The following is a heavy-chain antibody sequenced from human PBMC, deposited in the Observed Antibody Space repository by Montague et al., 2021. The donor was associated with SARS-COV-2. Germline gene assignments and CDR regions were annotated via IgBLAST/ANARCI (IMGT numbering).Heavy chain of an antibody. D-gene: IGHD3-22*01. Sequence: SETLSLTCAVYGWTFSVSFLTWIRQPPGNALEWIGVVNHRGTSYYNPSLKSRDSVSVDTTKNQFSLYRCSVTAADTAVYYCARGRQHFNMIVVVMTAGEYYFGYWGKRSLVTVA. CDR1: GWTFSVSF. J-gene: IGHJ4*02. CDR2: VNHRGTS. CDR3: ARGRQHFNMIVVVMTAGEYYFGY. V-gene: IGHV4-34*01.